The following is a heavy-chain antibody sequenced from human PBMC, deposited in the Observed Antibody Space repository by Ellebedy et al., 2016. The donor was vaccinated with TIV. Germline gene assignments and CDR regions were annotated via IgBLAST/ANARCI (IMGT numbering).Heavy chain of an antibody. D-gene: IGHD3-22*01. CDR2: FSWNSGKI. CDR3: ARDPMIWIFDY. Sequence: SLKISCAASGFTFDDYGMHWVRQAPGKGLEWVSGFSWNSGKISYADSVKGRFTISRDNAKNSLYLLMNSLRAEDTAVYYCARDPMIWIFDYWGQGTLVTVSS. V-gene: IGHV3-9*01. J-gene: IGHJ4*02. CDR1: GFTFDDYG.